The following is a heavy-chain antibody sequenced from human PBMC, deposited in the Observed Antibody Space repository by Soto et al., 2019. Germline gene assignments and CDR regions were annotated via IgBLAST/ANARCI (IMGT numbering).Heavy chain of an antibody. Sequence: ASVKVSCKASGYTFTSYGISWVRQAPGQGLEWMGWISAYNGNTNYAQKLQGRVTMTTDASTSTAYMELRSLRSDDTAVYYCASFDIAAAYDAFDIWGQGTMVTVSS. CDR2: ISAYNGNT. CDR3: ASFDIAAAYDAFDI. D-gene: IGHD6-13*01. V-gene: IGHV1-18*01. J-gene: IGHJ3*02. CDR1: GYTFTSYG.